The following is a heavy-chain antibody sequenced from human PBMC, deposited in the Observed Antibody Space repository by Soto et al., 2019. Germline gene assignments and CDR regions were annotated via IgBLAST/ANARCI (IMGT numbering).Heavy chain of an antibody. CDR2: IIPIFGTA. D-gene: IGHD3-22*01. CDR3: AREGGRYYDRSGYLPRHFQH. CDR1: GGTLSSYA. V-gene: IGHV1-69*13. J-gene: IGHJ1*01. Sequence: SVKVSCKASGGTLSSYAISWVRQAPGQGLEWMGGIIPIFGTANYAQKFQGRVTITADESTSTAYMELSSLRSEDTAVYYCAREGGRYYDRSGYLPRHFQHWGQGTLVTVSS.